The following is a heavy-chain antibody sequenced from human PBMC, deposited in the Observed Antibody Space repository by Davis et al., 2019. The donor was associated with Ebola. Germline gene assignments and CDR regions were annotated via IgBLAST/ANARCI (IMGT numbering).Heavy chain of an antibody. CDR2: INPNSGGT. V-gene: IGHV1-2*02. D-gene: IGHD7-27*01. J-gene: IGHJ4*02. CDR1: GYTFTGYY. CDR3: ARDRFANWGSLDY. Sequence: ASVKVSCKASGYTFTGYYMHWVRQAPGQGLEWMGWINPNSGGTNYAQKFQGRVTMTRDTSISTAYMELSRLRSDDTAVYYCARDRFANWGSLDYWGQGTLVTVSS.